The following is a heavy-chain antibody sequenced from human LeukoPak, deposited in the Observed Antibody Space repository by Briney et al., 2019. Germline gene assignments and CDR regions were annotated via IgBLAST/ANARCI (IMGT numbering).Heavy chain of an antibody. CDR2: INPNSGGT. CDR3: ARDWRGYYYYMDV. CDR1: GYTFTSDY. J-gene: IGHJ6*03. D-gene: IGHD3-10*01. Sequence: ASVKVSCKASGYTFTSDYVHWVRQAPGQGLEWMGWINPNSGGTDYAQKFQGRVTMTRDTSINTAYMQLSRLRSDDTAVYYCARDWRGYYYYMDVWGKGTTVTISS. V-gene: IGHV1-2*02.